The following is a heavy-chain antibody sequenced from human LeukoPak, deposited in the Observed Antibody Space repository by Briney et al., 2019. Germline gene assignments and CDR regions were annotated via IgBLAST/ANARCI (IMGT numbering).Heavy chain of an antibody. CDR1: GYTSTSYY. J-gene: IGHJ4*02. V-gene: IGHV1-18*04. CDR3: ARVRRWLPYYFDY. Sequence: ASVKVSCKASGYTSTSYYMHWVRQAPGQGLEWMGWISAYNGNTNYAQKLQGRVTMTTDTSTSTAYMELRSLRSDDTAVYYCARVRRWLPYYFDYWGQGTLVTVSS. CDR2: ISAYNGNT. D-gene: IGHD5-12*01.